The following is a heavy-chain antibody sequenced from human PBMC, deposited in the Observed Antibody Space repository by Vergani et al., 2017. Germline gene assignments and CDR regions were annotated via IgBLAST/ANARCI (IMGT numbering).Heavy chain of an antibody. CDR3: ARTESFILRYFHWAL. CDR1: GCSITSSSYY. V-gene: IGHV4-39*01. J-gene: IGHJ4*02. Sequence: QLHLQESGPGLVKPSETLSLTCTVSGCSITSSSYYWGWIRQPPGKGLEWIGNIYHRRGAYYNPSLKGRVTRSVDTSKNQFSLEVTSVTAADTAIYFCARTESFILRYFHWALWGQGTLVTVSS. CDR2: IYHRRGA. D-gene: IGHD3-9*01.